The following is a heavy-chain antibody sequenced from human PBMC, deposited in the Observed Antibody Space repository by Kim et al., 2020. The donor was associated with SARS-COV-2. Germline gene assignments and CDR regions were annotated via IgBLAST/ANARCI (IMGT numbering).Heavy chain of an antibody. CDR1: GFTFSSYA. D-gene: IGHD2-15*01. CDR2: ISGSGGST. Sequence: GGSLRLSCAASGFTFSSYAMSWVRQAPGKGLEWVSAISGSGGSTYYADSVKGRFTISRDNSKNTLYLQMNSLRAEDTAVYYCAKDFSDIVVVVAATRGYYYYGMDVWGQGTTVTVSS. V-gene: IGHV3-23*01. CDR3: AKDFSDIVVVVAATRGYYYYGMDV. J-gene: IGHJ6*02.